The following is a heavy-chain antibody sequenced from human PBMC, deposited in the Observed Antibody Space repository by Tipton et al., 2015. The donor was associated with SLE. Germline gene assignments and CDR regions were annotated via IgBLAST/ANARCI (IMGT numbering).Heavy chain of an antibody. Sequence: SLRLSCVVSGFTFSGYSMDWVRQAPGKGLEWVSYISSGGIPIYYADSVKGRFTISRDNAKNSLYLQMNSLRAEDTAVYYCAREKPVPAGLSDWFDPWGQGTLVTVSS. V-gene: IGHV3-48*01. CDR1: GFTFSGYS. CDR3: AREKPVPAGLSDWFDP. D-gene: IGHD2-2*01. J-gene: IGHJ5*02. CDR2: ISSGGIPI.